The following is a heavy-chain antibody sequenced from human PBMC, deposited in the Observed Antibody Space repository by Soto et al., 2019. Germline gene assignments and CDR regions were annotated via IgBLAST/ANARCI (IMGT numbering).Heavy chain of an antibody. J-gene: IGHJ4*02. CDR1: GGSISSYY. CDR3: ARGYDFWSGYYFDC. Sequence: SETLSLTCTVSGGSISSYYWSWIRQPAGKGLEWIGRIYTSGSTNYNPSLKSRVTMSVDTSKNQFSLKLSSVTAADTAVYYCARGYDFWSGYYFDCWGQGTLVTVSS. V-gene: IGHV4-4*07. CDR2: IYTSGST. D-gene: IGHD3-3*01.